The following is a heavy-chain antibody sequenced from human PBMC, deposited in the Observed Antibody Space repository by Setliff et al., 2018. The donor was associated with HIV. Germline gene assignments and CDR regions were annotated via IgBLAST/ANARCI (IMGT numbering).Heavy chain of an antibody. CDR2: IRSDSTII. V-gene: IGHV3-48*01. CDR3: ASARIPTGGTSTSLDY. Sequence: PGGSLRLSCAASGFSFSIYHMNWVRQAPGKGLEWVSYIRSDSTIIYYADSVKGRFTVSRDNVKNSLYLQMNTLRPEGTAVYYCASARIPTGGTSTSLDYWGQGALVTVSS. J-gene: IGHJ4*02. CDR1: GFSFSIYH. D-gene: IGHD1-1*01.